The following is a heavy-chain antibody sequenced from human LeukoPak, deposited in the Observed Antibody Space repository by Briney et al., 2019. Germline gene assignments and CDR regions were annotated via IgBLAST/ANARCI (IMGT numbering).Heavy chain of an antibody. Sequence: SETLSLTCTASGGSISSSSYYWGWIRQPPGKGLEWIGSIYCSGSTYYNPSLKSRVTISVDTSKNQFSLKLSSVTAADTAVYYCARVPGVAGGAFDIWGQGTMVTVSS. J-gene: IGHJ3*02. CDR2: IYCSGST. D-gene: IGHD2-15*01. V-gene: IGHV4-39*07. CDR3: ARVPGVAGGAFDI. CDR1: GGSISSSSYY.